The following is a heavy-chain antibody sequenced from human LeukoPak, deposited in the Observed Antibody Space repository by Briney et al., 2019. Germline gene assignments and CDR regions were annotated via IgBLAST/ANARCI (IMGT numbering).Heavy chain of an antibody. Sequence: GGSLRLSCAASGFTFSSYAMSWVRQAPGKGLEWVSAISGSGGSTYYADSVQCRLTISRDNSKNTLYLQMNSLRAEDTAVYYCAKEYSGYELAVDYWGQGTLVTVSS. CDR3: AKEYSGYELAVDY. D-gene: IGHD5-12*01. V-gene: IGHV3-23*01. CDR2: ISGSGGST. J-gene: IGHJ4*02. CDR1: GFTFSSYA.